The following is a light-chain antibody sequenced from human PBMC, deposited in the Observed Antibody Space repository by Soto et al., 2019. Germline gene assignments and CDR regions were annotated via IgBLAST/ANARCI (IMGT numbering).Light chain of an antibody. J-gene: IGKJ2*01. CDR1: QSVLYSSNNKNY. V-gene: IGKV4-1*01. CDR3: QQYYNIPHT. CDR2: WAS. Sequence: DIVMTQSPDSLTVCLGERATITCKSSQSVLYSSNNKNYIAWYQQKPGQPPKLLIYWASSREPGVPDRFSGSGSGTDFTLSISSLQAEDVAAYYCQQYYNIPHTFGQGTKLEIK.